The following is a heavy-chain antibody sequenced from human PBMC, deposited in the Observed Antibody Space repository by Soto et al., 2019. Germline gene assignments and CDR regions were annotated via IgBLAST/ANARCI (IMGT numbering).Heavy chain of an antibody. CDR2: IIPIFGTA. V-gene: IGHV1-69*06. CDR1: GGTFSSYA. CDR3: ARDKGYCSDTSCPDFDY. Sequence: SVKVSCKASGGTFSSYAISWVRQAPGQGLEWMGGIIPIFGTANYAQKFQGRFTIVVDTSTSTAYMELNSLRYEDTAVYYCARDKGYCSDTSCPDFDYWGQGTLVTVSS. J-gene: IGHJ4*02. D-gene: IGHD2-15*01.